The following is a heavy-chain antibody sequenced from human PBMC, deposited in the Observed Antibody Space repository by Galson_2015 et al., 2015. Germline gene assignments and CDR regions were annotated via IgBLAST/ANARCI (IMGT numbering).Heavy chain of an antibody. Sequence: CAISGDSVSSNSAAWNWIRQSPSRGLEWLGRTYYRSKWYNDYAVSVKSRITINPDTSKNQFSLQLNSVTPEDTAVYYCARSWLSQGYYYDSSGYLTLSPGVGMDVRGQGTTVTVSS. CDR2: TYYRSKWYN. D-gene: IGHD3-22*01. V-gene: IGHV6-1*01. CDR3: ARSWLSQGYYYDSSGYLTLSPGVGMDV. J-gene: IGHJ6*02. CDR1: GDSVSSNSAA.